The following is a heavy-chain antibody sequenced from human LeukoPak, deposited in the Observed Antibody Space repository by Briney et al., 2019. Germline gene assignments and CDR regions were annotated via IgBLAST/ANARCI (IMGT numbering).Heavy chain of an antibody. CDR1: GGSISSGSYY. Sequence: PSETLSLTCTVSGGSISSGSYYWSWIRQPAGKGLEWIGRIYTSGSTNYNPSLKSRVTISVDTSKNQFSLKLSSVTAADTAVYYCARGGGRRGLGYWGQGTLVTVSS. D-gene: IGHD5-12*01. CDR2: IYTSGST. V-gene: IGHV4-61*02. CDR3: ARGGGRRGLGY. J-gene: IGHJ4*02.